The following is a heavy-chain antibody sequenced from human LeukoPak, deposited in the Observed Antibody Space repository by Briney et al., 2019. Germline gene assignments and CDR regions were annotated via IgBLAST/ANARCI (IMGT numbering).Heavy chain of an antibody. CDR3: ARGVVPAAVNYYYYYMDV. CDR2: IYSGGST. D-gene: IGHD2-2*01. Sequence: GGSLRLSCAASGFTVSSNYMSWVRQAPGKGLEWVSVIYSGGSTYYADSVKGRFTISRDNSKNTLYLQMNSLRAEDTAVYYCARGVVPAAVNYYYYYMDVWGKGTTVTVSS. V-gene: IGHV3-66*01. CDR1: GFTVSSNY. J-gene: IGHJ6*03.